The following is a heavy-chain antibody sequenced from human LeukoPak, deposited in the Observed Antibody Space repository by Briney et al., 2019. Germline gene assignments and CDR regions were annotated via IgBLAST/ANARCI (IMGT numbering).Heavy chain of an antibody. V-gene: IGHV4-31*03. CDR2: IYYSGSM. D-gene: IGHD6-19*01. CDR1: GVSISSGGYG. CDR3: ARAAVAGTLVWFDP. J-gene: IGHJ5*02. Sequence: SETLSLTCTVSGVSISSGGYGWGWLRQKRGKGLEWIGYIYYSGSMYKHRTGESRFTITVDTSKNQFSLKLSSVTAADTAVYYCARAAVAGTLVWFDPWGQGTLVTVSS.